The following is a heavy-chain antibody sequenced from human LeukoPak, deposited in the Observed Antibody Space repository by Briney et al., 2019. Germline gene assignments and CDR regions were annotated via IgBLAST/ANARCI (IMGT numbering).Heavy chain of an antibody. J-gene: IGHJ4*02. CDR1: GFIFSDYV. CDR2: ISYDGSNK. Sequence: GGSLRLSCAASGFIFSDYVMHWVRQAPGKGLEWVAVISYDGSNKYYTDSVKGRFTISRDNSKNTLYLQMNSLRPEDTAVYYCARDVSAAAAAGSGGDYWGQGSLVTVSS. D-gene: IGHD6-13*01. V-gene: IGHV3-30*19. CDR3: ARDVSAAAAAGSGGDY.